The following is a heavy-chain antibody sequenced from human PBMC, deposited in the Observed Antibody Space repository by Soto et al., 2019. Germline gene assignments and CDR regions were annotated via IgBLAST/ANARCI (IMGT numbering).Heavy chain of an antibody. CDR3: VRQEKDNTADCYPAMDV. J-gene: IGHJ6*02. V-gene: IGHV4-39*01. CDR2: IYSSGRT. Sequence: PSETLSLTCNVSGDSITTSGYYWDWIRQPPGKGLEWIGSIYSSGRTYYNPSLNSRVTISLDTAKNQIYLKLNSVTAADTAVHSWVRQEKDNTADCYPAMDVWGQGTTVTVSS. D-gene: IGHD2-21*02. CDR1: GDSITTSGYY.